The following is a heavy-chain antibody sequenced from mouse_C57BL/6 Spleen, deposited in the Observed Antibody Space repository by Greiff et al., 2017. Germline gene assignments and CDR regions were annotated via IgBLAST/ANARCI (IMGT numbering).Heavy chain of an antibody. CDR2: IYPGDGDT. V-gene: IGHV1-82*01. CDR1: GYAFSSSW. CDR3: ASPYDYDHWYFEV. J-gene: IGHJ1*03. D-gene: IGHD2-4*01. Sequence: QVQLQQSGPELVKPGASVKISCKASGYAFSSSWMNWVKQRPGKGLEWIGRIYPGDGDTNYNGKFKGKATLTADTSSSTAYMQLSSLTSEDSAVYFCASPYDYDHWYFEVWGTGTTVTVSS.